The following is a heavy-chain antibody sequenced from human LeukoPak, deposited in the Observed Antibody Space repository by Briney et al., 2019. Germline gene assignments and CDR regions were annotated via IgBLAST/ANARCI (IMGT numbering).Heavy chain of an antibody. CDR3: ASSDWSWWVPFDY. V-gene: IGHV4-39*07. D-gene: IGHD2-8*02. CDR1: GVSISSSNSY. J-gene: IGHJ4*02. Sequence: SETLSLTCTVSGVSISSSNSYWGWIRQPPGKGLEWIGSIYYSGSTYYNPSLKSRVTISVDTSKNQFSLKLSSVTAADTAVYYCASSDWSWWVPFDYWGQGTLVTVSS. CDR2: IYYSGST.